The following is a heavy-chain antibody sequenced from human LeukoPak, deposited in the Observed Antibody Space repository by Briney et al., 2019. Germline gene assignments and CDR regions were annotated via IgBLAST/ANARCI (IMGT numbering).Heavy chain of an antibody. D-gene: IGHD5-18*01. CDR2: IHHSGST. Sequence: PSETLSLTCTVSGYSISRGYYWGWIRQPPGKGLEWIGNIHHSGSTYYNPSLKSRVTISVDMSTNQFSLQLSSVTAADTAVYYCARASGYSYGWNWFDPWGQGTLVTVSS. V-gene: IGHV4-38-2*02. CDR3: ARASGYSYGWNWFDP. CDR1: GYSISRGYY. J-gene: IGHJ5*02.